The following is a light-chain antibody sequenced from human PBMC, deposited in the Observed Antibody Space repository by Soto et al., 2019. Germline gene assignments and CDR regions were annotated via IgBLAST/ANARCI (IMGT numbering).Light chain of an antibody. J-gene: IGLJ3*02. CDR1: ISDIGSYNS. CDR3: FSYAGSSTWV. CDR2: GVT. V-gene: IGLV2-23*02. Sequence: QSVLTQPASASGSPGQSITISCTGTISDIGSYNSIAWYQQHPGKAPRVMIFGVTKRPSGISNRFSGSKSGYTASLTISGLQAEDEADYFCFSYAGSSTWVFGGGTKLTVL.